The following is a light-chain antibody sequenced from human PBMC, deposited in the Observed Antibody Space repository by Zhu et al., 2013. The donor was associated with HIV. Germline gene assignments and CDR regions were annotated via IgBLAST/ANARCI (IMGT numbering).Light chain of an antibody. J-gene: IGKJ1*01. CDR3: QQYGSSPRT. Sequence: DIVLTQSPGTLSLSPGERATLSCRTSQSVGNNFLAWYQHKPGQAPRLLIYATSNRATGIPDRFSGSGSGTDFTLSISRLDPEDFAVYYCQQYGSSPRTFGQGTKVEIQ. CDR2: ATS. V-gene: IGKV3-20*01. CDR1: QSVGNNF.